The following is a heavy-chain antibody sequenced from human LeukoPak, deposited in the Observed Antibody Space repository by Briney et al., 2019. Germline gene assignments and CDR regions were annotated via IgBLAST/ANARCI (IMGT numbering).Heavy chain of an antibody. CDR2: ISGSGGST. J-gene: IGHJ4*02. Sequence: PGGSLRLSCAASGFTFSSYGMSWVRQAPGKGLEWVSAISGSGGSTYYADSVKGRFTISRDNSKNTLYLQMNSLRAEDTAVYYCAKDPGYSSGWYQIFNYWGQGTLVTVSS. CDR1: GFTFSSYG. D-gene: IGHD6-19*01. V-gene: IGHV3-23*01. CDR3: AKDPGYSSGWYQIFNY.